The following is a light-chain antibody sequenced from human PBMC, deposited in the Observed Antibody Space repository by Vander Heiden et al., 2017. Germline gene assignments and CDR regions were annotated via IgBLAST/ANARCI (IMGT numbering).Light chain of an antibody. CDR1: NIDQKN. V-gene: IGLV3-9*01. J-gene: IGLJ1*01. CDR3: QVWDSSTYV. Sequence: SYELTQPPSVSVALGQTASIPCGVRNIDQKNVHWYQQRPGQAPVLVVYRSDNRPSGIPERFSASNSGNTATLTIGTAQAEDEADYYCQVWDSSTYVFGTGTKITVL. CDR2: RSD.